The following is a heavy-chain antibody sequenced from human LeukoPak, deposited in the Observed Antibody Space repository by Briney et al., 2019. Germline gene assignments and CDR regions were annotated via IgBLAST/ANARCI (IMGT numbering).Heavy chain of an antibody. Sequence: PSETLSLTCTVSGGSISSSSYYWGWIRQPPGKGLEWIGSIYCSGSTYYNSSLKSRVTISVDTSKNQFSLKLSSVTAADTAVYYCARGAAAGPSRFDPWGQGTLVTVSS. CDR2: IYCSGST. CDR1: GGSISSSSYY. CDR3: ARGAAAGPSRFDP. J-gene: IGHJ5*02. V-gene: IGHV4-39*01. D-gene: IGHD6-13*01.